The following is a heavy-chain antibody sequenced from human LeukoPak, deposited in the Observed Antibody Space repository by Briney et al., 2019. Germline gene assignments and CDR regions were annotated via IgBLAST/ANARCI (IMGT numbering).Heavy chain of an antibody. Sequence: PGGSLRLSCAGSGFTFSSYSMNWVRQAPGKGLEWVTGITGSGGSTYYADSVKGRFTISRDNSKNTLYLQMDSLRTEDTAIYYCAKDSDELIAAAYNWFDTWGQGTLVTVSS. D-gene: IGHD6-13*01. CDR3: AKDSDELIAAAYNWFDT. V-gene: IGHV3-23*01. CDR1: GFTFSSYS. CDR2: ITGSGGST. J-gene: IGHJ5*02.